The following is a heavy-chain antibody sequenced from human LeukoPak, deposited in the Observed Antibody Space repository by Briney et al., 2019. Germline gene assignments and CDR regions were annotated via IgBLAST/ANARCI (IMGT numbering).Heavy chain of an antibody. CDR2: MNPNSGNT. Sequence: ASVKVSCKASGYTFTSYDINWVRQATGQGLEWMGWMNPNSGNTGYAQKFQGRVTMTRNTSISTAYMELRSLRSDDTAVYYCARGGYCSSTSCYCYYYYGMDVWGQGTTVTVSS. D-gene: IGHD2-2*01. V-gene: IGHV1-8*01. CDR1: GYTFTSYD. CDR3: ARGGYCSSTSCYCYYYYGMDV. J-gene: IGHJ6*02.